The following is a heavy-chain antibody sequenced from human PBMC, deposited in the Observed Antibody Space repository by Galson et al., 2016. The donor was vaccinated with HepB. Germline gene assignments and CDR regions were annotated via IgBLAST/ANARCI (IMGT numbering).Heavy chain of an antibody. J-gene: IGHJ5*02. CDR3: ARDALVSQGVMGDH. CDR2: IWYDGNKK. V-gene: IGHV3-33*01. D-gene: IGHD2-21*01. Sequence: SLRLSCAASGFPFSRYGMHWVRQAPGKGLEWVAVIWYDGNKKYYGDSVKGRFTISRDNANNTLYLQMDSLRGEDTAVYHCARDALVSQGVMGDHWGQGTLVTVSS. CDR1: GFPFSRYG.